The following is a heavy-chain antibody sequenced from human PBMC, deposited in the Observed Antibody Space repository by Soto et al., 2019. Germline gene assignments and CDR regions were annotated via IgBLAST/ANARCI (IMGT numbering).Heavy chain of an antibody. Sequence: QVQLQQWGAGLLKPSETLSLTCAVYDGSFSAYYWSWIRQPPGKGLEWIGEINHSGSTNHNPSLTSRVTTPVDTSKNQFSLRLSSVTAADTAVYYCARGGRSGWLPYYFDYWGQGTLVTVSS. J-gene: IGHJ4*02. CDR3: ARGGRSGWLPYYFDY. V-gene: IGHV4-34*01. CDR2: INHSGST. D-gene: IGHD6-19*01. CDR1: DGSFSAYY.